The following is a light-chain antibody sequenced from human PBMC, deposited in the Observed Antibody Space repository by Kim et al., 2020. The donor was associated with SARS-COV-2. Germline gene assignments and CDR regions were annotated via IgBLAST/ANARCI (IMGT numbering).Light chain of an antibody. Sequence: IQMTQSPSSLSASVGDRVTITCQASQDINNCLHWFQQRPGKVPKLLIYDASNLETGVPSRFSGSGSGRDFTLTISSLQPEDIATYYCLQHHGIPVFGPGTKVDIK. V-gene: IGKV1-33*01. CDR1: QDINNC. J-gene: IGKJ3*01. CDR3: LQHHGIPV. CDR2: DAS.